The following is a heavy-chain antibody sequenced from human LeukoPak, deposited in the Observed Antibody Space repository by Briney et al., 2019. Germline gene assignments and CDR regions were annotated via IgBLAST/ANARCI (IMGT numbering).Heavy chain of an antibody. CDR1: GFTFSSYW. CDR3: ARDLGGNGPTSFFDY. CDR2: IKQDGSEK. J-gene: IGHJ4*02. D-gene: IGHD3-16*01. Sequence: GGSLRLSCAASGFTFSSYWMSWVRQAPGKGLEWVANIKQDGSEKYYEDSVKGRFTISRDNAKNSLYLQMNSLRAEDTAVYYCARDLGGNGPTSFFDYWGQGTLVTVSS. V-gene: IGHV3-7*01.